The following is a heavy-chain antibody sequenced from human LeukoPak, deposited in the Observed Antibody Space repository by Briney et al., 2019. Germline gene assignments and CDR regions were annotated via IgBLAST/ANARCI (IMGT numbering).Heavy chain of an antibody. CDR1: GYTSSSYG. V-gene: IGHV1-18*01. CDR3: ARSNYYDSSGYDY. J-gene: IGHJ4*02. CDR2: ISGYNGNT. Sequence: ASVKVSCKASGYTSSSYGISWVRQAPGQGLEWMGWISGYNGNTNYAQKLQGRVTMTTDTSTSTAYMELRSLRSDDTAVYYCARSNYYDSSGYDYWGRGTLVTVSS. D-gene: IGHD3-22*01.